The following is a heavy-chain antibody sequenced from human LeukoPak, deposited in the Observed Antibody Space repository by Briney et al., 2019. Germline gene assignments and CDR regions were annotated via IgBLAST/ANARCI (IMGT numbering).Heavy chain of an antibody. J-gene: IGHJ4*02. CDR3: ARTNYYYDSSGYSNFDY. D-gene: IGHD3-22*01. CDR1: GGSISSSSYY. V-gene: IGHV4-39*01. Sequence: SETLSLTCTVSGGSISSSSYYWGWIRQPPGKGLEWIGSIYYDGTTHYSPSLRSRLTISVDTSNNQFSLKLSSVTAADTAVYFCARTNYYYDSSGYSNFDYWGQGTLVTVSS. CDR2: IYYDGTT.